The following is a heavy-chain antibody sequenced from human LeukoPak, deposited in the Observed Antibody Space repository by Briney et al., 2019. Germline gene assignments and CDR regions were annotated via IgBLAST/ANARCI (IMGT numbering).Heavy chain of an antibody. CDR3: ARVGREYDFWSGYRAANWFDP. Sequence: GGSLRLSCAASGFTFSDYYMSWIRQAPGKGLEWVSYISSSGSTIYYADSVKGRFTIARDHAKTSLYLQMNSLRAEDPAVYYCARVGREYDFWSGYRAANWFDPWGQGTLVTVSS. CDR2: ISSSGSTI. J-gene: IGHJ5*02. D-gene: IGHD3-3*01. V-gene: IGHV3-11*01. CDR1: GFTFSDYY.